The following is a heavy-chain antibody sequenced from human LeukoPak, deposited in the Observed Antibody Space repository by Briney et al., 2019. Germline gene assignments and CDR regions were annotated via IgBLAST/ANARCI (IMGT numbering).Heavy chain of an antibody. D-gene: IGHD2-15*01. CDR2: ISGSGGST. Sequence: GGSLRLPCAASGFIFSSYAMSWVRQAPGKGLEWVSAISGSGGSTYYADSVKGRFTISRDNSKNTLYLQMNSLRAEDTAVYYCAKRESCSGGSCYSPHFDYWGQGTLVTVSS. CDR1: GFIFSSYA. J-gene: IGHJ4*02. CDR3: AKRESCSGGSCYSPHFDY. V-gene: IGHV3-23*01.